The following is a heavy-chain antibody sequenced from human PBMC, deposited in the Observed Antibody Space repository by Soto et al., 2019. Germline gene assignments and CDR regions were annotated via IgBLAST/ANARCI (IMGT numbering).Heavy chain of an antibody. D-gene: IGHD1-1*01. J-gene: IGHJ4*02. Sequence: GSLRLSCAASGFTFSSFAMSWVRQAPGKGLEWVSTINKSGGSTYYADSVKGRFTISRDNSKNMLFLQINGLRAEDTAVYYCAKDPPTTGTTFDYWGRGTLVTVSS. CDR2: INKSGGST. CDR3: AKDPPTTGTTFDY. CDR1: GFTFSSFA. V-gene: IGHV3-23*01.